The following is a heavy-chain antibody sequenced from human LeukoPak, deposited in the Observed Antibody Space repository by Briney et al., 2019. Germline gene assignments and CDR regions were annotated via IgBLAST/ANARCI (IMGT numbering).Heavy chain of an antibody. CDR1: GFTVSSNY. Sequence: PGGSLRLSCAASGFTVSSNYMSWVRQAPGKGLEWVSVIYSGGSTYYADSVKGRFTISRDNSKNTLYLQMNSLRAEDTAVYYCASSGSLTGTTGDLNYWGQGTLVTVSS. CDR3: ASSGSLTGTTGDLNY. J-gene: IGHJ4*02. D-gene: IGHD1-20*01. V-gene: IGHV3-53*01. CDR2: IYSGGST.